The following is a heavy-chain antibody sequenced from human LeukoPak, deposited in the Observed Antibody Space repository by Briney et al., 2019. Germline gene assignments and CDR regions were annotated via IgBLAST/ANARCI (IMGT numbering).Heavy chain of an antibody. CDR2: INPNSGGT. CDR1: GYTFTGYY. V-gene: IGHV1-2*06. CDR3: ARYYYGSGSYRYFDY. D-gene: IGHD3-10*01. Sequence: ASVKVSCKASGYTFTGYYMHWVRQAPGQGLEWMGRINPNSGGTNYAQKFQGRVTMTRDTSISTAYMELSRLRSDDTAVYYCARYYYGSGSYRYFDYWGQGTLVTVSS. J-gene: IGHJ4*02.